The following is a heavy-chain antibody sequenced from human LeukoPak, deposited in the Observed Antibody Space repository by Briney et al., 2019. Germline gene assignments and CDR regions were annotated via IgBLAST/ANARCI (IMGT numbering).Heavy chain of an antibody. CDR1: GGTFSSYA. V-gene: IGHV1-69*01. D-gene: IGHD3-10*01. CDR2: IIPIFGTA. J-gene: IGHJ4*02. Sequence: SVKVSCKASGGTFSSYAISWVRQAPGQGLEWMGGIIPIFGTANYAQKFQGRVTITADESTSTAYMELSGLRSEDTAVYYCARAGGTPLWFGELSYFDYWGQGTLVTVSS. CDR3: ARAGGTPLWFGELSYFDY.